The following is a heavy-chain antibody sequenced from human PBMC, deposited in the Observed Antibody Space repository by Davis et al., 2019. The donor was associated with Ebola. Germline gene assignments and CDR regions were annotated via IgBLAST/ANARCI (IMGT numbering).Heavy chain of an antibody. V-gene: IGHV3-73*01. Sequence: GGSLRLSCAASGFTFSGSAMHWVRQAPGKGLEWVGRIRSKANNYATAYAASVKGRFTISRDDSKNTAYLQMNSLKTEDTAVYYCARGRYSSSSVYFDYWGQGTLVTVSS. J-gene: IGHJ4*02. CDR3: ARGRYSSSSVYFDY. CDR2: IRSKANNYAT. D-gene: IGHD6-6*01. CDR1: GFTFSGSA.